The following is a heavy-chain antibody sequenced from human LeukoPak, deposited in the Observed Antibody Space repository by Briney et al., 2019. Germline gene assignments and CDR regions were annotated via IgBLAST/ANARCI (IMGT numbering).Heavy chain of an antibody. V-gene: IGHV1-69*05. Sequence: SVKVSCKASGGTFSSYAISWVRQAPGQGLEWMGGIIPIFGTANYAQKFQGRVTIITDESTSTAYMELSSLRSEDTAVYFCASEQRGGLSGSLGGLFASYYTYYYMDVWGRGTTVTVSS. CDR1: GGTFSSYA. CDR2: IIPIFGTA. J-gene: IGHJ6*03. CDR3: ASEQRGGLSGSLGGLFASYYTYYYMDV. D-gene: IGHD3-16*01.